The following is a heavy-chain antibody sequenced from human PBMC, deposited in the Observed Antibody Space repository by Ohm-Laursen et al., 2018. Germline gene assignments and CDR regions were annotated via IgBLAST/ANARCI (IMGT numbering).Heavy chain of an antibody. CDR3: ASRSPALDY. Sequence: SLRLSCTASGFTFSSYGMHWVRQAPGKGLEWVAVIWYDGSNKYYADSVKGRFTISRDNTKNTLYLQMSSLRDEDTAVYYCASRSPALDYWGQGTPVTVSS. CDR1: GFTFSSYG. V-gene: IGHV3-33*01. D-gene: IGHD2-2*01. J-gene: IGHJ4*02. CDR2: IWYDGSNK.